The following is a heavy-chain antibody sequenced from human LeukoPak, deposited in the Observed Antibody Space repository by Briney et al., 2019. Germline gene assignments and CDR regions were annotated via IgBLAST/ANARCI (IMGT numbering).Heavy chain of an antibody. V-gene: IGHV4-34*01. CDR1: GGSFSGYY. CDR3: ARVSLDSWSYYYYYYMDV. J-gene: IGHJ6*03. D-gene: IGHD6-13*01. CDR2: INHSGST. Sequence: RTSETLSLTCAVYGGSFSGYYWSWIRQPPGKGLEWIGEINHSGSTNYNPSLKSRVTISVDTSKNQFSLKLSSVTAADTAVYYCARVSLDSWSYYYYYYMDVWGKGTTVTVSS.